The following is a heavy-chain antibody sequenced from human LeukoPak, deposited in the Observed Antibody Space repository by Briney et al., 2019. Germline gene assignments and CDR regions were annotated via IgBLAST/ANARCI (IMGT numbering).Heavy chain of an antibody. J-gene: IGHJ4*02. V-gene: IGHV4-34*01. CDR1: GGSFSGYY. CDR2: INHSGST. D-gene: IGHD3-10*01. Sequence: KASETLSLTCAVYGGSFSGYYWSWIRQPPGKGLEWIGEINHSGSTNYNPSLKSRVTISVDTSKNQFSLKLSSVTAADTAVYYCAREGTLLWFGELLLVGPYFDYWGQGTLVTVSS. CDR3: AREGTLLWFGELLLVGPYFDY.